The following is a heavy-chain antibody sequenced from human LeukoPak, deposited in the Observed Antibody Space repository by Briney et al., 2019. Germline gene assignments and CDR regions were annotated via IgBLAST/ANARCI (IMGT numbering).Heavy chain of an antibody. CDR2: INSDGSST. Sequence: GGSLRLPCAASGFTFSSYWMHWVRQAPGKGLVWVSRINSDGSSTSYADSVKGRFTISRDNAKNTLYLQMNSLRAEDTAVYYCARVSGSYSGSYFGGQGTLVTVSS. V-gene: IGHV3-74*01. D-gene: IGHD1-26*01. CDR3: ARVSGSYSGSYF. CDR1: GFTFSSYW. J-gene: IGHJ4*02.